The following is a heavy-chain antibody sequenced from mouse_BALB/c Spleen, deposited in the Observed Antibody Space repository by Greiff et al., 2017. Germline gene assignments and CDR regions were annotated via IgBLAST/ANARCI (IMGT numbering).Heavy chain of an antibody. J-gene: IGHJ4*01. Sequence: VQLQQSAAELARPGASVKMSCKASGYTFTSYTMHWVKQRPGQGLEWIGYINPSSGYTEYNQKFKDKTTLTADKSSSTAYMQLSSLTSEDSAVYYCARAPMITVYYYAMDYWGQGTSVTVSS. D-gene: IGHD2-4*01. V-gene: IGHV1-4*02. CDR1: GYTFTSYT. CDR2: INPSSGYT. CDR3: ARAPMITVYYYAMDY.